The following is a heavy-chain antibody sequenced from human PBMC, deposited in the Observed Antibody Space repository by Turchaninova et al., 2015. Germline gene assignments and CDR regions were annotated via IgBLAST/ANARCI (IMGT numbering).Heavy chain of an antibody. CDR1: GSPFTTCV. CDR2: ISGSGGSK. V-gene: IGHV3-23*04. D-gene: IGHD2-15*01. Sequence: EVQLVESGGGLVQLGGALRRTCAACGSPFTTCVMSGVCQAPGKGMEGVSAISGSGGSKYYADSVKGRFTISRDNSKNTLDLQMNSLRAEDTAVYYCAKGGGDIVVVVPDRYFDYWGQGTLVTVSS. J-gene: IGHJ4*02. CDR3: AKGGGDIVVVVPDRYFDY.